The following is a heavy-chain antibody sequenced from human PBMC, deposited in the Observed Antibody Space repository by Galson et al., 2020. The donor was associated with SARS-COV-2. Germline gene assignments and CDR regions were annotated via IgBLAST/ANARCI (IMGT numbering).Heavy chain of an antibody. V-gene: IGHV3-53*01. CDR3: ARDLGPEFGSSYDN. Sequence: QIGKSLKISCAASGLTVSTNYMTWVRQAPGKGLEWLSVIYGDGSTFFADSVKGRFTVSRDDPKNTMYLQMNSLRAEDTAVYFCARDLGPEFGSSYDNWGQGSLVIVSS. D-gene: IGHD3-10*01. J-gene: IGHJ4*03. CDR1: GLTVSTNY. CDR2: IYGDGST.